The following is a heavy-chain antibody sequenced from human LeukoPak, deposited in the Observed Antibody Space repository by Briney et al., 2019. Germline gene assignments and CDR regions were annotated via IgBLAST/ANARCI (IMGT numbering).Heavy chain of an antibody. Sequence: SETLSLTCTVSGGSISSYYWSWIRQPAGKGLEWIGRIYTSGSTYYNPSLKSRVTISVDTSKNQFSLKLSSVTAADTAVYYCARHGDYYGSGSRYWGQGTLVTVSS. CDR1: GGSISSYY. J-gene: IGHJ4*02. D-gene: IGHD3-10*01. CDR3: ARHGDYYGSGSRY. CDR2: IYTSGST. V-gene: IGHV4-4*07.